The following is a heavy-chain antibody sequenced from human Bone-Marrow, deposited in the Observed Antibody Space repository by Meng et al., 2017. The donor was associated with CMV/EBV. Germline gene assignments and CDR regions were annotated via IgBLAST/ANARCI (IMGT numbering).Heavy chain of an antibody. CDR2: ISSSSSYI. CDR3: ARGQRRCSSTSCYFALLLDSFDI. Sequence: GESLKISCAASGFTFSSYSMNWVRQAPGKGLEWVSSISSSSSYIYYADSVKGRFTISRDNAKNSLYLQMNNLRAEDTAVYYCARGQRRCSSTSCYFALLLDSFDIWGQGTMVTVSS. D-gene: IGHD2-2*01. V-gene: IGHV3-21*01. J-gene: IGHJ3*02. CDR1: GFTFSSYS.